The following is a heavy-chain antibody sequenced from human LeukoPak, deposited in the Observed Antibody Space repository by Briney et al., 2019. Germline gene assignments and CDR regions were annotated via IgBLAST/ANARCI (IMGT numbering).Heavy chain of an antibody. D-gene: IGHD6-19*01. CDR1: GFTFSSYS. J-gene: IGHJ4*02. CDR2: ISSSSSYI. V-gene: IGHV3-21*01. CDR3: ARGAVAGYFDY. Sequence: GGSLRLSCAASGFTFSSYSMNWVRQAPGKGLEWVSSISSSSSYIYYADSVKGRFTISRDNAKNSLYLQMNSLRAGDTAVYYCARGAVAGYFDYWGQGTLVTVSS.